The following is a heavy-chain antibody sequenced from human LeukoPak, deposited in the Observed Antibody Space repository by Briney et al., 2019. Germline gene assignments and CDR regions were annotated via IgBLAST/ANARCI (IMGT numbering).Heavy chain of an antibody. CDR2: IKQDGSEK. D-gene: IGHD3-10*01. J-gene: IGHJ4*02. Sequence: GSLRLSCAASGFTFSSYWMSWVRQAPGKGLEWVANIKQDGSEKYYVDSVKGRFTISRDNSKNTLYLQMNSLRAEDTAVYYCARVTYGSGTYGAFDYWGQGTLVTVSS. CDR1: GFTFSSYW. CDR3: ARVTYGSGTYGAFDY. V-gene: IGHV3-7*03.